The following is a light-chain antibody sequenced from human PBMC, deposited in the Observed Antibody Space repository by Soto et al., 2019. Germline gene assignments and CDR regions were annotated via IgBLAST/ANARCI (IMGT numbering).Light chain of an antibody. CDR2: EVT. J-gene: IGLJ2*01. CDR1: SSDFGGYNY. CDR3: SSYTSSSTLV. V-gene: IGLV2-14*01. Sequence: QSALTQPASVSGSPGQSITISCTGTSSDFGGYNYVSWYQQHPGKAPKLMIYEVTNRPSGVSNRFSGSKSGNTASLTISGLQADDEADYYCSSYTSSSTLVFGGGTKLTVL.